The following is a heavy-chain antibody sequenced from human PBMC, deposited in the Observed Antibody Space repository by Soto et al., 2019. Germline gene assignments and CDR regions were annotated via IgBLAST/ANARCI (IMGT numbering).Heavy chain of an antibody. Sequence: PSQTLSLTCAISGDNVSSNSVAWICIRQSPSRGLEWLGRTNYRSKWYYDYASSVKSRITINPDTSKNQFSLQLKFVTPEYMAVYYCARDLTRRPAYSPNWFGPWEKGTQGTVSS. CDR1: GDNVSSNSVA. CDR3: ARDLTRRPAYSPNWFGP. J-gene: IGHJ5*02. D-gene: IGHD3-9*01. CDR2: TNYRSKWYY. V-gene: IGHV6-1*01.